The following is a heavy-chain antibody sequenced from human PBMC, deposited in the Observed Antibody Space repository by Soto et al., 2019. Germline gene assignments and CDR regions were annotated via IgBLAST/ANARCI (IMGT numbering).Heavy chain of an antibody. CDR1: GYSFTSYW. J-gene: IGHJ6*03. D-gene: IGHD3-9*01. V-gene: IGHV5-51*01. CDR3: ARQGGDDILTGYSRYYYYYYMDV. Sequence: GESLKISCKGSGYSFTSYWIGWVRQMPGKGLEWMGIIYPGDSDTRYSPSFQGQVTISADKSISTAYLQWSSLKASDTAMYYCARQGGDDILTGYSRYYYYYYMDVWGKGTTVTVS. CDR2: IYPGDSDT.